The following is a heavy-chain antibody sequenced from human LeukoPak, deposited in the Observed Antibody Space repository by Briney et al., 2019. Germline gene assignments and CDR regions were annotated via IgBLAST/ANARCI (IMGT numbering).Heavy chain of an antibody. D-gene: IGHD6-13*01. CDR3: ARTYSSSWPSYFDP. V-gene: IGHV4-59*08. CDR1: GGSISSYY. Sequence: PSETLSLTCTVSGGSISSYYWSWIRQPPGKGLEWIGYIYYSGSTNYNPSLKSRVTISVDTSKNQFSLKLSSVTAADTAVYYCARTYSSSWPSYFDPWGQGTLVTVSS. CDR2: IYYSGST. J-gene: IGHJ5*02.